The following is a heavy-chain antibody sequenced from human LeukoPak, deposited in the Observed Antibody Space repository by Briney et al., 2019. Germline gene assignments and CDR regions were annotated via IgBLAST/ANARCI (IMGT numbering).Heavy chain of an antibody. J-gene: IGHJ6*03. CDR3: ARGGGGSCYSPGGCYYYYYMDV. V-gene: IGHV3-33*01. CDR2: IWYDGSNK. D-gene: IGHD2-15*01. Sequence: GGSLRLSCAASGFTFSSYGMHWVRQAPGKGLEWVAVIWYDGSNKYYADSVKGRFTISRDNSKNTLYLQMNSLRAEDTAVYYCARGGGGSCYSPGGCYYYYYMDVWGKGTAVTVSS. CDR1: GFTFSSYG.